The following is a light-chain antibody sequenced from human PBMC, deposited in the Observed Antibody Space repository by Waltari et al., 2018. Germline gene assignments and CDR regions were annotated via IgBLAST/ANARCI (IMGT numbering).Light chain of an antibody. Sequence: QSALTQPASVSGSPGQSITISCTGTSTAVGIYNLVSWYQQHPTKVPKLIIYEVSKRPSGVSNRFSGSKSGNTASLTISGLQAEDEADYYCSSYAGSGTSVVFGGGTKLTVL. CDR1: STAVGIYNL. CDR3: SSYAGSGTSVV. V-gene: IGLV2-23*02. CDR2: EVS. J-gene: IGLJ2*01.